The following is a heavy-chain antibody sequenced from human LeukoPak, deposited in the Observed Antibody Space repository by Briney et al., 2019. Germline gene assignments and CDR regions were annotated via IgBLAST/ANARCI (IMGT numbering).Heavy chain of an antibody. V-gene: IGHV3-11*01. CDR2: ITTNGAST. J-gene: IGHJ5*02. Sequence: GGSLRLSCAASGFIFSDYYMTWIRQAPGKGLEWISYITTNGASTYYAGSVKGRFIIPRDNAQNSLFLQMNSLRAEDTAIYYCARVGLDNTGWHISWFDPWGQGTLVTVSS. CDR1: GFIFSDYY. D-gene: IGHD6-19*01. CDR3: ARVGLDNTGWHISWFDP.